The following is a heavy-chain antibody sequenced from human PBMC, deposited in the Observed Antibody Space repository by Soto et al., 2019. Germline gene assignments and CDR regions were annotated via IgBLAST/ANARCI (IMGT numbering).Heavy chain of an antibody. CDR1: GFTFSSYS. CDR3: ARGGYNWNYGGGWFDP. D-gene: IGHD1-7*01. Sequence: EVQLVESGGGLVKPGGSLRLSCAASGFTFSSYSMNWVRQAPGTGLEWVSSISSSSSYIYYADSVKGRFTISRDNAKNSLYLQMNSLRAEDTAVYYCARGGYNWNYGGGWFDPWGQGTLVTVSS. CDR2: ISSSSSYI. V-gene: IGHV3-21*01. J-gene: IGHJ5*02.